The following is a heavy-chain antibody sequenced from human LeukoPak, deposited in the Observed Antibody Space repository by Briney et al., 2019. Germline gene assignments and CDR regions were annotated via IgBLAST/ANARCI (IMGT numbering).Heavy chain of an antibody. CDR2: IYTSGST. CDR1: GVSISSYY. J-gene: IGHJ4*02. D-gene: IGHD6-13*01. CDR3: ARDGYSSSWHFFDY. Sequence: SETLSLTCTVSGVSISSYYWSWIRQPAGKGLEWIGRIYTSGSTNYNPSLKSRVTMSVDTSTNQFSLKLSSVTAADTAVYYCARDGYSSSWHFFDYWGQGTLVTVSS. V-gene: IGHV4-4*07.